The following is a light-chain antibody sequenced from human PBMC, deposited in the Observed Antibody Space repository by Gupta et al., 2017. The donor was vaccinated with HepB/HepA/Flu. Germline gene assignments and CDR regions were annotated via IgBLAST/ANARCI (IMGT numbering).Light chain of an antibody. CDR3: QQYYTTPPIT. CDR1: QSVLYSSNNENY. J-gene: IGKJ5*01. V-gene: IGKV4-1*01. CDR2: WAS. Sequence: DIVMTQSPDSLAVSLGDRATINCKSSQSVLYSSNNENYLAWYQQKPGQPPKLLIYWASTRESGVPDRFSGSGSGTDFTLTISSLQAEDVAVYYCQQYYTTPPITFGQGTRLEIK.